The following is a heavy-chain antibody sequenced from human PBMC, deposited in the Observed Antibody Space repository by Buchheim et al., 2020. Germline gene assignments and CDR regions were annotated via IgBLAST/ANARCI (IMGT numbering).Heavy chain of an antibody. D-gene: IGHD6-19*01. Sequence: QVQLVQSGAEVKKPGASVKVSCKASGYTFTSYDINWVRQATGQGLEWMGWMNPNIGNTGYAPKFQGRVTMTRNTSISTAYMELSSLRSEDTAVYYCARLDSSGWYLGGNWFDPWGQGTL. CDR2: MNPNIGNT. V-gene: IGHV1-8*01. CDR1: GYTFTSYD. CDR3: ARLDSSGWYLGGNWFDP. J-gene: IGHJ5*02.